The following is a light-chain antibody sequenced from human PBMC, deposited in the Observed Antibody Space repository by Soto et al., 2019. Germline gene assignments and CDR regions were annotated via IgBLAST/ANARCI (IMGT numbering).Light chain of an antibody. CDR3: CSYGGGYTPLL. CDR1: SSDVGGYNY. J-gene: IGLJ2*01. CDR2: DVT. V-gene: IGLV2-11*01. Sequence: QSALTQPRSVSGSPGQSVTISCTGTSSDVGGYNYVSWYQQHPGQAPKLMIYDVTKRPSGVPDRFSGSKSGNTASLSISGLHDEDEADYYCCSYGGGYTPLLFGGGTKLTVL.